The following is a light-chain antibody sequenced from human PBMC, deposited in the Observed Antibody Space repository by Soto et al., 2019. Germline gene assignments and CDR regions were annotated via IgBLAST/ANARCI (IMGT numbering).Light chain of an antibody. V-gene: IGKV3-11*01. CDR3: QQRSNWPRT. CDR1: QGVSSY. J-gene: IGKJ2*01. CDR2: DAS. Sequence: EIVLTQSPATLSLSPGERATLSCRASQGVSSYLAWYQQKPGQAPRLVIYDASNSAAGTPTRFSGSGSGTDFPLIISRLKQEDVADYYCQQRSNWPRTFGQGTKLEIK.